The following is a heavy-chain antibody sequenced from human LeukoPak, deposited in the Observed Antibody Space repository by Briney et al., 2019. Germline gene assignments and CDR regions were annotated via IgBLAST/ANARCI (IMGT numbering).Heavy chain of an antibody. D-gene: IGHD2-15*01. CDR1: GYTFTSYY. Sequence: ASVKVSCKASGYTFTSYYMHWVRQAPGQGLEWMGVINPSGGSTSYAQRFQGRVTMTRDTSTSTVYMELSSLRSEDTAVYYCARSYCSGGSCFGMDVGGQGTTVTVSS. CDR3: ARSYCSGGSCFGMDV. CDR2: INPSGGST. J-gene: IGHJ6*02. V-gene: IGHV1-46*01.